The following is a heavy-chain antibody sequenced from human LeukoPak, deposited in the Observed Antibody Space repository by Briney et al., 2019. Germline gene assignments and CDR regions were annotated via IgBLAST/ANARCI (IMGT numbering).Heavy chain of an antibody. D-gene: IGHD4-17*01. CDR1: GGSISSGGYS. V-gene: IGHV4-30-2*01. J-gene: IGHJ5*02. CDR3: AGMTTVSRRRFDP. Sequence: SETLSLTCAVSGGSISSGGYSWSWIRQPPGKGLEWIGYIYHSGSTYYNPSLKSRVTISVDRSKNQFSLKLSSVTAADTAVYYCAGMTTVSRRRFDPWGQGTLVTVSS. CDR2: IYHSGST.